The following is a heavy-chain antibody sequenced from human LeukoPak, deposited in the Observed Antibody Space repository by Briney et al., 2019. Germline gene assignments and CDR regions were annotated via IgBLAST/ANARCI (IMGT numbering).Heavy chain of an antibody. CDR2: INDYTGNT. J-gene: IGHJ6*02. D-gene: IGHD3-22*01. CDR3: ARGRIAKIVVVHSFHYGMDV. CDR1: GGSFTDYF. Sequence: SETLSLTCDVFGGSFTDYFWTWIRQPPGKGLEWIGEINDYTGNTNYNPSLNSRVSISLEKSKNQFSLELRSVTAADTAVYYCARGRIAKIVVVHSFHYGMDVWGQGTTVTVSS. V-gene: IGHV4-34*01.